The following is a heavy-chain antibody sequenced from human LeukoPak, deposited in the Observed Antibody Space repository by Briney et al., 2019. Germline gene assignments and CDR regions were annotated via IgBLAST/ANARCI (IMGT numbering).Heavy chain of an antibody. CDR1: GFIFSYYN. J-gene: IGHJ4*02. D-gene: IGHD3-22*01. CDR2: ISGTSTTI. CDR3: ARDSIYADPSDYYYDY. V-gene: IGHV3-21*01. Sequence: GGSLRLSCAASGFIFSYYNMNWVRQAPGKGPEWVAFISGTSTTIFYADAVKGRFTISRDNAKNSLYLQMNSLRAEDTAVYYCARDSIYADPSDYYYDYWGQGTLVTVSS.